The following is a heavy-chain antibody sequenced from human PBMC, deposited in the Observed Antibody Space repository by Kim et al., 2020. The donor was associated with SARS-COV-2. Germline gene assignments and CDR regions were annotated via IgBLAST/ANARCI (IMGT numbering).Heavy chain of an antibody. CDR3: AREPSGYYDSSGYYYRLGYYYYGMDV. D-gene: IGHD3-22*01. J-gene: IGHJ6*02. CDR1: GFTFSSYA. Sequence: GGSLRLSCAASGFTFSSYAMHWVRQAPGKGLEWVAVISYDGSNKYYADSVKGRFTISRDNSKNTLYLQMNSLRAEDTAVYYCAREPSGYYDSSGYYYRLGYYYYGMDVWGQGTTVTVSS. CDR2: ISYDGSNK. V-gene: IGHV3-30-3*01.